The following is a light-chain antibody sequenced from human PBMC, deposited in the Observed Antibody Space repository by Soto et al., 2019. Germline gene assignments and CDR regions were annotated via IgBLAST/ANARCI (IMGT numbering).Light chain of an antibody. CDR1: SSDVGGYNY. CDR2: DVS. J-gene: IGLJ1*01. V-gene: IGLV2-14*03. CDR3: SSYTTTSTLA. Sequence: QSALTQPASVSGSPGQSITISCTGTSSDVGGYNYVSWYQQHPGKAPKLMIYDVSYRPSGVSNRFSGSKSGNTASLTVSGLQAEDEAEYYCSSYTTTSTLAFGTGTKLTVL.